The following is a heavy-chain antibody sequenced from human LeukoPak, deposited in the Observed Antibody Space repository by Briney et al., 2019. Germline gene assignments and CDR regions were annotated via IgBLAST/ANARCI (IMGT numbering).Heavy chain of an antibody. CDR2: IYYSGNT. CDR1: GGSISSYY. Sequence: SETLSLTCTVSGGSISSYYWSWIRQPAGKGLEWIGSIYYSGNTYYNPSLKGRVTISVDTSKNQFSLKLSSVTAADTAVYYCARDPIRALYYYYYMDVWGKGTTVTVSS. CDR3: ARDPIRALYYYYYMDV. J-gene: IGHJ6*03. V-gene: IGHV4-4*07. D-gene: IGHD4/OR15-4a*01.